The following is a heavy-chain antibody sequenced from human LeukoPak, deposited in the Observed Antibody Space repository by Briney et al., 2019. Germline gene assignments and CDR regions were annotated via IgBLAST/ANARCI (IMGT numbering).Heavy chain of an antibody. CDR3: AKSGYSSSYYGMDV. Sequence: LSLTCAVYGGSFSGYYWSWVRQAPGKGLEWVAVISYDGSNKYYADSVKGRFTISRDNSKNTLYLQMNSLRAEDTAVYYCAKSGYSSSYYGMDVWGQGTTVTVSS. CDR2: ISYDGSNK. CDR1: GGSFSGYY. V-gene: IGHV3-30*18. D-gene: IGHD6-6*01. J-gene: IGHJ6*02.